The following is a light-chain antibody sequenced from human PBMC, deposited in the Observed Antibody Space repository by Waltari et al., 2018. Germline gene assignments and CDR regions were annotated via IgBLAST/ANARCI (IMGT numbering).Light chain of an antibody. CDR2: TAS. V-gene: IGKV1-12*01. CDR1: QGISSW. CDR3: QHTNSFPFT. Sequence: DIQMTQSPSSVSASVGDRVAITCRASQGISSWLAWYQQKPGKAPELLIYTASTLQSGVPSRFSGSGSGTDYTLTISSLQPEDIATYYCQHTNSFPFTFGQGTKLELK. J-gene: IGKJ2*01.